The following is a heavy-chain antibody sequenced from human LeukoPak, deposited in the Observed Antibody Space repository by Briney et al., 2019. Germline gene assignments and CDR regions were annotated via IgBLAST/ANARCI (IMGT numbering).Heavy chain of an antibody. CDR3: AKDGGGEDWVILDY. D-gene: IGHD2-21*01. CDR1: GFTFSSYS. V-gene: IGHV3-48*01. Sequence: GGSLRLSCAASGFTFSSYSMNWVRQAPGKGLEWVSYISSSSTTIYYADSVKGRFTISRDNSKNTLYLQMNSLRAEDTAVYYCAKDGGGEDWVILDYWGQGTLVTVSS. J-gene: IGHJ4*02. CDR2: ISSSSTTI.